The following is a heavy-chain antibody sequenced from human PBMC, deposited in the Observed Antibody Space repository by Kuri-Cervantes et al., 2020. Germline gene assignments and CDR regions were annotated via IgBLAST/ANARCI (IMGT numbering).Heavy chain of an antibody. D-gene: IGHD2-15*01. J-gene: IGHJ5*02. CDR1: GYTFTSYA. CDR2: INAGNGNT. Sequence: ASVKVSCKASGYTFTSYAMHWVRQAPGQRLEWMGWINAGNGNTKYSQKFQGRVTITRDTSASTAYMEPSSLRSEDTAVYYCARVAGYCSGGSCSNWFDPWGQGTLVTVS. V-gene: IGHV1-3*01. CDR3: ARVAGYCSGGSCSNWFDP.